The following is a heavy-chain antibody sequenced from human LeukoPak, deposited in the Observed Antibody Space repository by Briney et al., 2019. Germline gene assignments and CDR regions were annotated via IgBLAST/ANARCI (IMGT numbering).Heavy chain of an antibody. D-gene: IGHD6-6*01. CDR1: GFTFSSYG. Sequence: PGGSLRLSCAASGFTFSSYGMHWVRQAPGKGLEWVAFIRYDGSNKYYADSVKGRFTISRDNSKNTLYLQMNSLRAEDTAVYYCAKDQEGAARPLRFRLDYWGQGTLVTVSS. J-gene: IGHJ4*02. CDR2: IRYDGSNK. V-gene: IGHV3-30*02. CDR3: AKDQEGAARPLRFRLDY.